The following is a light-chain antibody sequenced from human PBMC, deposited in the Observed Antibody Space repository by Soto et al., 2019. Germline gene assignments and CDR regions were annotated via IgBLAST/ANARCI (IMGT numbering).Light chain of an antibody. CDR3: QQYDNWPQT. CDR1: QSVSSD. J-gene: IGKJ1*01. V-gene: IGKV3-15*01. CDR2: GAS. Sequence: EIVLTQSPGTLSLSPGERATLSCRASQSVSSDLAWYQHKPGQAPRLLIYGASTRATGIPAGFSGRGSGTEFTLTISSLQSVDFAVYYCQQYDNWPQTFGQGTKVDIK.